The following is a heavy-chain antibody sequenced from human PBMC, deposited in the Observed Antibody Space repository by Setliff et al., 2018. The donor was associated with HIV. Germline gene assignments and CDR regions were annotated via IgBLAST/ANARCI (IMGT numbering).Heavy chain of an antibody. CDR2: ISSRGSVI. Sequence: GGSLRLSCAASGFTFGDYYMTWIRQAPKKGLECVAYISSRGSVIQYADSVKGRFTISRDNAKNSLSLQMNNLRDEDTAVYFCARGDVVQFRGALDPWGQGALVTVSS. CDR1: GFTFGDYY. J-gene: IGHJ5*02. D-gene: IGHD3-10*01. V-gene: IGHV3-11*04. CDR3: ARGDVVQFRGALDP.